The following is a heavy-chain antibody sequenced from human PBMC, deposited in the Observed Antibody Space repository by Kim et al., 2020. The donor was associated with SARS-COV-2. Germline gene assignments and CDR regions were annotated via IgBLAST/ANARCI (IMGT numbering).Heavy chain of an antibody. Sequence: ADSVKGRFTISRDNAKNSLYLQMNSLRAEDTAVYYCARDLLYDSTSSYYWGQGTLVTVSS. V-gene: IGHV3-21*01. J-gene: IGHJ4*02. CDR3: ARDLLYDSTSSYY. D-gene: IGHD2-2*01.